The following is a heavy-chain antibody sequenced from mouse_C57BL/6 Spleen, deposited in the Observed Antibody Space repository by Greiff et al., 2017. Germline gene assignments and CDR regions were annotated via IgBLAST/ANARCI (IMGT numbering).Heavy chain of an antibody. CDR3: TRDRDYGSSWFAY. CDR2: ISSGGDYI. V-gene: IGHV5-9-1*02. Sequence: EVKLMESGEGLVKPGGSLKLSCAASGFTFSSYAMSWVRQTPEKRLEWVAYISSGGDYIHYADTVKGRFTISRDNARNTLYLQMSSLKSEETAMYYCTRDRDYGSSWFAYWGQGTLVTVSA. J-gene: IGHJ3*01. D-gene: IGHD1-1*01. CDR1: GFTFSSYA.